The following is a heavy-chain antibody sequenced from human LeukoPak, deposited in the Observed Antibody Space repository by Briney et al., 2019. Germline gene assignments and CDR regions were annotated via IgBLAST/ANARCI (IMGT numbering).Heavy chain of an antibody. CDR1: GYTFTSYG. J-gene: IGHJ4*02. D-gene: IGHD6-13*01. CDR3: ASSSSWYSGLDY. V-gene: IGHV1-18*01. CDR2: ISTYNGHT. Sequence: ASVKVSCKASGYTFTSYGISWVRQAPGQGLEWMGWISTYNGHTKYAQKLQGRVSMTTDTSTSTAYMELRSLRSDDSAVYYCASSSSWYSGLDYWGQGTLVTVSS.